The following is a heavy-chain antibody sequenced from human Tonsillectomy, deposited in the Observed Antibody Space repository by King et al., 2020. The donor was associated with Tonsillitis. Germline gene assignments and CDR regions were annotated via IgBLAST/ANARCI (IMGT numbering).Heavy chain of an antibody. V-gene: IGHV3-30*18. CDR3: AKDLNAWGTSGWDVGD. J-gene: IGHJ4*02. Sequence: VQLVESGGGVVQPGRSLRVSCAASGFTFSSYGMHWVRQAPGKGLEWVAVISDDGSNKYYADSVKGRFTISRDNSKNTLYLQMISLRAEDTAVYYCAKDLNAWGTSGWDVGDGGQGTRVTVSS. CDR2: ISDDGSNK. CDR1: GFTFSSYG. D-gene: IGHD6-19*01.